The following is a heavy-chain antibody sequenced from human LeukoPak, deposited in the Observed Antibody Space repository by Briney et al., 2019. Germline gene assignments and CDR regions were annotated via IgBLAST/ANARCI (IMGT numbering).Heavy chain of an antibody. Sequence: SDTLSLTCTVSGGSISSYYWSWVRQPPGKGLEWIGYIYYSGSTNYNPSLKSRVTISVDTSKNQFSLKLSSVTAADTAVYYCARVMGTAMVSSGYDFDYWGQGTLVTVSS. V-gene: IGHV4-59*07. D-gene: IGHD5-18*01. CDR2: IYYSGST. CDR1: GGSISSYY. CDR3: ARVMGTAMVSSGYDFDY. J-gene: IGHJ4*02.